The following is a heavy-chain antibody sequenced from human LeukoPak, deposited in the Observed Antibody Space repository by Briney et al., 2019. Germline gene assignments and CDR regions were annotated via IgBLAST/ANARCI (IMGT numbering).Heavy chain of an antibody. Sequence: KTSETLSLTCTVPGDSISIDYWSWIRQPAGKGLEWIGHIYTSWSTDYNPSLKSRVTMSVDTSKNQFSLKLNSVTAADTAVYYCARDGFGENGIDYWGQGILVIVSS. CDR2: IYTSWST. J-gene: IGHJ4*02. CDR3: ARDGFGENGIDY. D-gene: IGHD3-10*01. CDR1: GDSISIDY. V-gene: IGHV4-4*07.